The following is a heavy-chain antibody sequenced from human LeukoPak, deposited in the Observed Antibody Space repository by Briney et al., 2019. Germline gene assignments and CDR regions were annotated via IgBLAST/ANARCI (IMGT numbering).Heavy chain of an antibody. Sequence: PGGSLRLSCAASGFSFSNSDMHWVRQAPGKGLEWVAFIRYDGSNKYYEDSVKGRLTISRDNAKNTLFLRRYSLRPEDTAVYYCVKEIRRNYFYGMDVWGQGTSVTVSS. V-gene: IGHV3-30*02. CDR3: VKEIRRNYFYGMDV. CDR2: IRYDGSNK. J-gene: IGHJ6*02. CDR1: GFSFSNSD.